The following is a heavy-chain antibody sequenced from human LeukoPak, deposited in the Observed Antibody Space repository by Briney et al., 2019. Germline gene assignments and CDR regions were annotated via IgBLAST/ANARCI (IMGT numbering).Heavy chain of an antibody. V-gene: IGHV4-34*01. CDR2: INHSGST. CDR1: GGSFRGYY. D-gene: IGHD3-3*01. J-gene: IGHJ4*02. CDR3: ARGLRFLEWSEINDY. Sequence: SETLSLTCAVYGGSFRGYYWSWIRQPPGKGLEWIGEINHSGSTNYNPSLKSRVTISVDTSKNQFSLKLSSVTAADRAVYYCARGLRFLEWSEINDYWGQGTLVTVSS.